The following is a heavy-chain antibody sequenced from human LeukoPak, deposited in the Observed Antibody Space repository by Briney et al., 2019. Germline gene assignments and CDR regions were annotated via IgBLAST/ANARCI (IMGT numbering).Heavy chain of an antibody. V-gene: IGHV4-38-2*02. CDR1: GYSISSGYY. CDR3: AVDKEAFDI. D-gene: IGHD3-9*01. Sequence: KPSETLSLTCTVSGYSISSGYYWGWIRQPPGKGLEWIGSIYHSGSTYYNPSLKSRVTISVDTSKNQFSLKLSSVTAADTAVYYCAVDKEAFDIWGQGTMVTVSS. CDR2: IYHSGST. J-gene: IGHJ3*02.